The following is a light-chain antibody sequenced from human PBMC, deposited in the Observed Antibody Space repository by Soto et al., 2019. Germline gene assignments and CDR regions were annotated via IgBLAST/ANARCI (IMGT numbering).Light chain of an antibody. V-gene: IGKV1-5*03. CDR2: KAS. CDR1: QSISSW. J-gene: IGKJ1*01. CDR3: QHYYYYWT. Sequence: DIQMTQSPSTLSASVGDRVTITCRASQSISSWLAWYQQKPGTAPKLLIYKASTIHSGVPSRFCGSGSGTESPLTINSLQPDSSATYYYQHYYYYWTFDQGTKVVIK.